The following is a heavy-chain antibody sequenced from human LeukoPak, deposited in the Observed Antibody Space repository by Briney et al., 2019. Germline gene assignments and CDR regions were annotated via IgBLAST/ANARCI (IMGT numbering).Heavy chain of an antibody. Sequence: TGGSLRLSCAASGFTFSSYAMSWVRQAPGKGLEWVSAISGSGGSTYYADSVKGRLTISRDNSKNTLYLQMNSLRAEDTAVYYCANPPVVIKSYTGRYVPYWGQGTLVTVSS. CDR2: ISGSGGST. CDR3: ANPPVVIKSYTGRYVPY. J-gene: IGHJ4*02. D-gene: IGHD3-22*01. V-gene: IGHV3-23*01. CDR1: GFTFSSYA.